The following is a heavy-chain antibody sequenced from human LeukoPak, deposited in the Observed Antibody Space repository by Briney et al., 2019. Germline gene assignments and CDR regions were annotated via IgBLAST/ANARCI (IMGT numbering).Heavy chain of an antibody. V-gene: IGHV6-1*01. D-gene: IGHD6-19*01. CDR2: TYYRSKWYN. J-gene: IGHJ4*02. CDR3: ARDFGTTGWHTFDY. Sequence: SQTLSLTCVVSGDSVSIKNGAWNWIRQSPSRGLEWLGRTYYRSKWYNDYAESMEGRMNISQHTSKNQYSLPLNSVTPEDTAVYYCARDFGTTGWHTFDYWGQGTLVTVSS. CDR1: GDSVSIKNGA.